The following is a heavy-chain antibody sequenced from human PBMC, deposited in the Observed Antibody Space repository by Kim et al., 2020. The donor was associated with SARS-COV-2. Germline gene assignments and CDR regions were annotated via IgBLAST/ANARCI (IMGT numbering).Heavy chain of an antibody. V-gene: IGHV3-23*03. D-gene: IGHD3-9*01. Sequence: GGSLRLSCAASGFTFSSYAMSWVRQAPGKGLEWVSVIYSGGSSTYYADSVKGRFTISRDNSKNTLYLQMNSLRAEDTAVYYCAKSVKRLRYFDSYGMDVWGQGTPVPLSS. CDR3: AKSVKRLRYFDSYGMDV. CDR2: IYSGGSST. CDR1: GFTFSSYA. J-gene: IGHJ6*02.